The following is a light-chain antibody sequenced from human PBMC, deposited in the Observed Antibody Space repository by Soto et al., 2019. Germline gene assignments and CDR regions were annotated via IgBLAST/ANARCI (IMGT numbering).Light chain of an antibody. CDR2: EVN. J-gene: IGLJ3*02. CDR3: SSYTRANTRV. Sequence: QSALTQPASVSGSPGQSITISCTGTSSDFGNYNLVSWYQQHPGKVPKLILFEVNNRPSGVSNRFSGSKSGNTASLTISGLQAEDEAHYFCSSYTRANTRVFGGGTKLTVL. V-gene: IGLV2-14*02. CDR1: SSDFGNYNL.